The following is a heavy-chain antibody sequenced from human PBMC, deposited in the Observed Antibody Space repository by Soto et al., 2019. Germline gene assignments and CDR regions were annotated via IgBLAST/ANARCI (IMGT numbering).Heavy chain of an antibody. J-gene: IGHJ3*02. CDR1: GDSISSSGSS. CDR2: TYHSGST. V-gene: IGHV4-30-2*01. Sequence: HLQLQESGSGLLKPSQTLSLTCDVSGDSISSSGSSWNWIRQPPGKALEWIGVTYHSGSTYYNPSLESRVTISVDRSKNQFSLKLKSVTAADRAVYYCAASLSTQYYDSSGYYPDFDIWGQGIMVTVSS. CDR3: AASLSTQYYDSSGYYPDFDI. D-gene: IGHD3-22*01.